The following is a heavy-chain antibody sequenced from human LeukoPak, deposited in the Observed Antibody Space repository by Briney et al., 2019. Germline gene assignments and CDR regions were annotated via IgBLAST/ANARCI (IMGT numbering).Heavy chain of an antibody. D-gene: IGHD6-19*01. CDR2: INPSGGST. Sequence: ASVTVSCKASGYTFTSYYMHWVRQAPGQGLEWMGIINPSGGSTRYAQKFQGRVTMTRDTSTSTVYMELSSLRSEDTAVYYCARVRYSSGWYGAYYYYYGMDVWGQGTTVTVSS. J-gene: IGHJ6*02. CDR1: GYTFTSYY. V-gene: IGHV1-46*01. CDR3: ARVRYSSGWYGAYYYYYGMDV.